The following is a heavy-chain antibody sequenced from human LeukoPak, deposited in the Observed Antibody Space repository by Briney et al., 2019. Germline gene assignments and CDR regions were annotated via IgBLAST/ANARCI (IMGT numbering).Heavy chain of an antibody. Sequence: PSETLSLTCAVYGGSFSGYYWNWIRQPPGKGLEWIGDINYSGGTNYNPSLKSRVTMSVDTSKNQFSLKLSSVTAADTAVYYCARGPVLRFLEWLSRDYYYGTDVWGQGTTVTVSS. V-gene: IGHV4-34*01. D-gene: IGHD3-3*01. CDR1: GGSFSGYY. CDR3: ARGPVLRFLEWLSRDYYYGTDV. CDR2: INYSGGT. J-gene: IGHJ6*02.